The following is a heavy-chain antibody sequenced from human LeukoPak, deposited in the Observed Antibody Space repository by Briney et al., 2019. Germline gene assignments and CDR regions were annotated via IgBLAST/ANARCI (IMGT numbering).Heavy chain of an antibody. CDR2: IYTSGST. CDR3: AKGLRTRLFDY. V-gene: IGHV4-61*02. CDR1: GGSISSGSYY. Sequence: PSETLSLTCTVSGGSISSGSYYWSWIRQPAGKGLEWIGRIYTSGSTNYNPSLKSRVTISVDTSKNQFSLKLSSVTAADTAVYYCAKGLRTRLFDYWGQGTLVTVSS. J-gene: IGHJ4*02. D-gene: IGHD4-17*01.